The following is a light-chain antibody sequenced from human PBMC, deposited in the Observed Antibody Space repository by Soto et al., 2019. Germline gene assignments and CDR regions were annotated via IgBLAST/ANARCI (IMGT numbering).Light chain of an antibody. CDR2: EVN. CDR1: STNLANYNL. V-gene: IGLV2-23*02. CDR3: CSYAGNSTFV. Sequence: QSVLTQPASVSGSPGQSITISCTGTSTNLANYNLVSWYQQYPGKAPKLIIYEVNTRPSGFSNRFSGAKSGNTASLTISGLQAEDEADYYCCSYAGNSTFVFGTGTKVTVL. J-gene: IGLJ1*01.